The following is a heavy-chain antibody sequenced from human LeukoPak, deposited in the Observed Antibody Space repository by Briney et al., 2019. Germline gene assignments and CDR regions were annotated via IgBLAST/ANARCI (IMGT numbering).Heavy chain of an antibody. CDR2: IYYSGST. CDR1: GGSISSYY. CDR3: ATLGYGGNRSDY. D-gene: IGHD4-23*01. J-gene: IGHJ4*02. V-gene: IGHV4-59*05. Sequence: KSSETLSLTCTVSGGSISSYYWSWIRQPPVKGLEWIGSIYYSGSTYYNPSLKSRVTISVDTSKNQFSLKLSSVTAADTAVYYCATLGYGGNRSDYWGQGTLVTVSS.